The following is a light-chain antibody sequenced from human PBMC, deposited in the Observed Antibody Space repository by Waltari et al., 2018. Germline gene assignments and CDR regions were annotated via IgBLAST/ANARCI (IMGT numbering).Light chain of an antibody. CDR3: QSYDSSLSGVI. CDR1: SSNIGAGYD. J-gene: IGLJ2*01. Sequence: QSVLTQPPSVSGAPGQRITISCTGTSSNIGAGYDVHWYLQLPGTAPKLLILGNNNRPSGVPDRFSASKSDTSDSLAITGLQAEDGADYYCQSYDSSLSGVIFGGGTKLTVL. V-gene: IGLV1-40*01. CDR2: GNN.